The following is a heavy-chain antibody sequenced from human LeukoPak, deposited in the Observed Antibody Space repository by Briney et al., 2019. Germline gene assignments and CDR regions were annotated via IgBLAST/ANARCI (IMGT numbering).Heavy chain of an antibody. CDR1: GFTFSSYS. Sequence: GGSLRLSCAASGFTFSSYSMNWVRQAPGKGLEWVSYISSSSSTIYYAGSVKGRFTISRDNAKNSLYLQMNSLRDEDTAVYYCARDRYDYVWGSYRYTFDYWGQGTLVTVSS. CDR2: ISSSSSTI. CDR3: ARDRYDYVWGSYRYTFDY. J-gene: IGHJ4*02. D-gene: IGHD3-16*02. V-gene: IGHV3-48*02.